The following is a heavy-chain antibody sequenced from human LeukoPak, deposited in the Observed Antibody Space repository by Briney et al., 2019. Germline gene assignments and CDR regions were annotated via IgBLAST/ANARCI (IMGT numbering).Heavy chain of an antibody. J-gene: IGHJ4*02. CDR1: GYSFTSYW. Sequence: GESLKISCKGSGYSFTSYWIVWVRQMPGKGLEWMGIIYPGDSDIRYSPSIQGRVTISADKSLSSAYLQWSSLKASDTAMYYCARQKYVGRLTDYWGQGTLVTVSS. D-gene: IGHD2-15*01. V-gene: IGHV5-51*01. CDR2: IYPGDSDI. CDR3: ARQKYVGRLTDY.